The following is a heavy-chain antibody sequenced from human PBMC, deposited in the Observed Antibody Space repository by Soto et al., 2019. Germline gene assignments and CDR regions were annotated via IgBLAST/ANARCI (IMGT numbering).Heavy chain of an antibody. J-gene: IGHJ4*02. CDR1: GFTFSTYW. D-gene: IGHD2-8*01. V-gene: IGHV3-7*05. CDR2: IKQDGSEK. Sequence: GGSLRPSCAASGFTFSTYWMSWVRQAPGKGLEWVANIKQDGSEKYYVDSVKGRFTVSRDNAKNSLYVQMNSLRAEDTAVYYCARERGFRGVIDYWGQGTLVTVSS. CDR3: ARERGFRGVIDY.